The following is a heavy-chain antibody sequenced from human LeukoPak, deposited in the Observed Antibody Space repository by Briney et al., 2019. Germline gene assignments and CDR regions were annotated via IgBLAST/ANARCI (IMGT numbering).Heavy chain of an antibody. V-gene: IGHV3-21*01. D-gene: IGHD3-22*01. J-gene: IGHJ4*02. CDR1: GFTFSSYS. CDR3: ARRGGNYDSSGYYHTIFDY. CDR2: ISSSSSYI. Sequence: PGGSLRLSCAASGFTFSSYSMNWVRQAPGKGLEWVSSISSSSSYIYYADSVKGRFTISRANAKNSLYLQMNSLRAEDTAVYYCARRGGNYDSSGYYHTIFDYWGQGTLVTVSS.